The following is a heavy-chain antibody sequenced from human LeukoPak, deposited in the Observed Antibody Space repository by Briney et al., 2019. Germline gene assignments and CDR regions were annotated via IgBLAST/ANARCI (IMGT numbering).Heavy chain of an antibody. V-gene: IGHV4-59*01. CDR2: IYYSGST. Sequence: PSETLSLTCTVSGGSISSYYWSWIRQPPGKGLEWIGDIYYSGSTNYNPSLKSRVTISVDTSKNQFSLKLSSVTAADTAVYYCARGLYSSSWYTFDYWGQGTLVPVSS. D-gene: IGHD6-13*01. CDR1: GGSISSYY. J-gene: IGHJ4*02. CDR3: ARGLYSSSWYTFDY.